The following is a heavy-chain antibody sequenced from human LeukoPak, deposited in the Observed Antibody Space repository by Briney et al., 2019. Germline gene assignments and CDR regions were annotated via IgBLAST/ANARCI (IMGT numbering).Heavy chain of an antibody. V-gene: IGHV1-8*03. Sequence: ASVKVSCKASGYTFTSYDINWVRQATGQGLEWMGWMNPNSGNTGYAQKFQGRVTITRNTSISTAYMELSSLRSEDTAVYYCARDGGSNYYYYMDVWGKGTTVTVSS. CDR1: GYTFTSYD. J-gene: IGHJ6*03. CDR2: MNPNSGNT. CDR3: ARDGGSNYYYYMDV. D-gene: IGHD4-23*01.